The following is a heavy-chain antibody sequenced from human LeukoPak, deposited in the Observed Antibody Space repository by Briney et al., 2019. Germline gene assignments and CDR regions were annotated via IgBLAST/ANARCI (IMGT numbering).Heavy chain of an antibody. CDR3: AREMGVVTAHGIDV. V-gene: IGHV4-39*02. CDR1: GGSISSISSNNYH. J-gene: IGHJ6*02. D-gene: IGHD4-23*01. CDR2: IYYSGST. Sequence: SETLSLTCIVSGGSISSISSNNYHWDWIRQPPGKGLEWIGSIYYSGSTYYNPSLKSRVTISVDTSKNQFSLKLSSVTAADTALYYCAREMGVVTAHGIDVWGQGTTVTVSS.